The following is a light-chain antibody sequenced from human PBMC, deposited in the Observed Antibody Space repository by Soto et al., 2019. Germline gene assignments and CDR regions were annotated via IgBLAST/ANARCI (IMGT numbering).Light chain of an antibody. CDR1: NSNIGSNT. J-gene: IGLJ2*01. V-gene: IGLV1-44*01. Sequence: QSVLTQPPSASGTPGQRVSISCSGSNSNIGSNTVNWYQQLPGTAPKLLIYSNHQRPSGVPDRFSGSQSGTSASLAISGLQSEDEADYYCGAWDDSLNGVIFGGGTKVTVL. CDR2: SNH. CDR3: GAWDDSLNGVI.